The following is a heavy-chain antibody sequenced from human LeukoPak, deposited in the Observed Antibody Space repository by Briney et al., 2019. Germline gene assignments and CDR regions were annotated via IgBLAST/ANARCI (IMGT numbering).Heavy chain of an antibody. J-gene: IGHJ4*02. Sequence: GGSLRLSCAASGFTFSSYGMHWVRQAPGKGLEWVAVISYDGSNKCYADSVKGRFTISRDNSKNTLYLQMNSLRAEDTAVYYCAKDLGGKRGSFDYWGQGTLVTVSS. CDR3: AKDLGGKRGSFDY. CDR2: ISYDGSNK. V-gene: IGHV3-30*18. D-gene: IGHD3-16*01. CDR1: GFTFSSYG.